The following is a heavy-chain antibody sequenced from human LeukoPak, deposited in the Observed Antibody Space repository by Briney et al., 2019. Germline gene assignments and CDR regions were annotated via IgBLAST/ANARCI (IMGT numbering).Heavy chain of an antibody. CDR1: GGSFSGYY. D-gene: IGHD3-22*01. CDR3: AGGRGVTMIVVVRMRAAFDI. V-gene: IGHV4-34*01. Sequence: SETLSLTCAVYGGSFSGYYWSWIRQPPGKGLEWIGEINHSGSTNYNPSLKSRVTISVDTSKNQFSLKLSSVTAADTAVYYCAGGRGVTMIVVVRMRAAFDIWGQGTMVTVSS. J-gene: IGHJ3*02. CDR2: INHSGST.